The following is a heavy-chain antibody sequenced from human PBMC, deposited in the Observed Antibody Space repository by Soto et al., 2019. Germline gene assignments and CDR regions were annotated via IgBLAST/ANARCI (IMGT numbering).Heavy chain of an antibody. Sequence: QVHLVETGGGVAQAGRSLRLSCTASGLTFTSFAIHWVRQAPVQGLECVSLISEDGGNKYFAESVRGRFLISRDNSQNTVYLQRNSLGPEDTSVYFCARRLTSTVSALGYWGQGTLVTVSS. D-gene: IGHD6-19*01. J-gene: IGHJ4*02. CDR1: GLTFTSFA. V-gene: IGHV3-30-3*01. CDR3: ARRLTSTVSALGY. CDR2: ISEDGGNK.